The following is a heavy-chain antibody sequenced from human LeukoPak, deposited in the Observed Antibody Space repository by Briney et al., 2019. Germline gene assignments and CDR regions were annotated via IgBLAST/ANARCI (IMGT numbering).Heavy chain of an antibody. CDR1: GGPISSYY. CDR2: IYYSGST. J-gene: IGHJ3*02. CDR3: AEGRHDAFDI. Sequence: SETLSLTCTVSGGPISSYYWSWIRQPPGKGLEWIGYIYYSGSTNYNPSLKSRVTISVDTSKNQFSLKLSSVTAADTAVYYCAEGRHDAFDIWGQGTMVTVSS. V-gene: IGHV4-59*01.